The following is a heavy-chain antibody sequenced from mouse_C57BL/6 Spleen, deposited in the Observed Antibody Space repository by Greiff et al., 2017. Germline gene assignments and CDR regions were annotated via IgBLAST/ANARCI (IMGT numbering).Heavy chain of an antibody. V-gene: IGHV3-6*01. CDR1: GYSITSGYY. Sequence: EVKLMESGPGLVKPSQSLSLTCSVTGYSITSGYYWNWIRQFPGNKLEWMGYISYDGSNNYNPSLKNRISITRDTSKNQFFLKLNSVTTEDTATYYCARRGLYYDYDWFAYWGQGTLVTVSA. CDR2: ISYDGSN. CDR3: ARRGLYYDYDWFAY. D-gene: IGHD2-4*01. J-gene: IGHJ3*01.